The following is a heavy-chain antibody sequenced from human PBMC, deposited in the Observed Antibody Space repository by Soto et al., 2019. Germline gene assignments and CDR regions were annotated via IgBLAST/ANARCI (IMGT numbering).Heavy chain of an antibody. Sequence: ASVKVSCKASGYTFTGYYIHWVRQAPGQGLEWMGWINPNSGGTNYAQKFQGWVTMTRDTSISTAYMELSRLRSDDTAVYYCARGRVVVAATHFDVWGQGTLVTVSS. CDR1: GYTFTGYY. J-gene: IGHJ4*02. V-gene: IGHV1-2*04. D-gene: IGHD2-15*01. CDR3: ARGRVVVAATHFDV. CDR2: INPNSGGT.